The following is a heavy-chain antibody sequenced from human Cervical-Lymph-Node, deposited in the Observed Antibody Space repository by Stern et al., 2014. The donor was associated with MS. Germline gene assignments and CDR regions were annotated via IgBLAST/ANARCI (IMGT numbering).Heavy chain of an antibody. CDR2: ISYDGSNK. V-gene: IGHV3-30*04. Sequence: VHLVESGGGVVQPGRSLRLSCAASGFTFSTYAIHWVRQAPGKGLEWVAVISYDGSNKEYADSVKGRFTISRDNSKNTVYVEMNSLRGDDTAVYYCARSSGFSAYPLDYWGQGTLVTVSS. CDR1: GFTFSTYA. CDR3: ARSSGFSAYPLDY. D-gene: IGHD5-12*01. J-gene: IGHJ4*02.